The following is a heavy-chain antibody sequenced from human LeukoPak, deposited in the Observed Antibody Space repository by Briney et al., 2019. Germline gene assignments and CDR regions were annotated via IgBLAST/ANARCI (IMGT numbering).Heavy chain of an antibody. J-gene: IGHJ4*02. CDR3: AKELGLYYDSSGYPRAGDY. Sequence: PGGSLRLSCAASGFTFSSYGMHWVRQAPGKGLEWVAFIRYDGSNKYYADSVKGRFTISRDNSKNTLYLQMNSLRAEDTAVYYCAKELGLYYDSSGYPRAGDYWGQGTLVTVSS. V-gene: IGHV3-30*02. CDR1: GFTFSSYG. CDR2: IRYDGSNK. D-gene: IGHD3-22*01.